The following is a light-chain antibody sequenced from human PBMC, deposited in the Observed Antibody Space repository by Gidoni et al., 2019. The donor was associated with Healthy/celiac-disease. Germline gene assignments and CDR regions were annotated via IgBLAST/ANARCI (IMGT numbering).Light chain of an antibody. V-gene: IGKV3-20*01. CDR2: GAS. CDR3: QQYGSSPRT. Sequence: EIVLTQSPGTLSLSPGDRATLSCRASQRVSSSYLAWYQQKPGQAPRLLIYGASSRATGTPDRFSGSGSGTDFTLTISRLEPEDFAVYYCQQYGSSPRTFXXXTKVEIK. J-gene: IGKJ1*01. CDR1: QRVSSSY.